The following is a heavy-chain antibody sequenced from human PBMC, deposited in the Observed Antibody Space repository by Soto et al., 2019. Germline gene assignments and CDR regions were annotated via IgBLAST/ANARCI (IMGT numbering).Heavy chain of an antibody. D-gene: IGHD3-10*01. J-gene: IGHJ6*02. CDR2: ISGYNGNT. CDR3: ARFGSAPYYYYGVDV. V-gene: IGHV1-18*01. CDR1: GYIFTSYD. Sequence: QVQLVQSGTEVKKPGASVKVSCKASGYIFTSYDITWVRQAPGQGLERMGWISGYNGNTNYAQKLQDRVTMTTDTSTSTVYMEVRSLRSDDTAVYYCARFGSAPYYYYGVDVWGQGTTVIVSS.